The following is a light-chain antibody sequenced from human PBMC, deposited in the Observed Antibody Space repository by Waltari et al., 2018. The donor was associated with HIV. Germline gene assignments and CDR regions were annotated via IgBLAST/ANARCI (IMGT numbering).Light chain of an antibody. CDR1: NIGLKS. Sequence: VVPQAPSVSVAPGQTAKINCGGGNIGLKSVHWYQQRPGQAPLLLINYDRARLSGISERFSASNSGTTATLNINRVEAGDVADYYCQVLDDENDVVFGAGTRLTVL. CDR3: QVLDDENDVV. V-gene: IGLV3-21*04. CDR2: YDR. J-gene: IGLJ2*01.